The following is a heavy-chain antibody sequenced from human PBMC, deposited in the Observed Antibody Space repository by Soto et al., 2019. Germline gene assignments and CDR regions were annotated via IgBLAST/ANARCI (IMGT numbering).Heavy chain of an antibody. D-gene: IGHD3-3*01. Sequence: QVQLVESGGGVVQPGRSLRLSCAASGFTFSSYGMHWVRQAPGKGLEWVAVISYDGSNNYYADSVTGRFTISRDNSKNTLYMQMNSLRAEDTAVYYCAKAGSITIFVVVPSGLDVWAQGTTVTVS. CDR2: ISYDGSNN. CDR1: GFTFSSYG. V-gene: IGHV3-30*18. CDR3: AKAGSITIFVVVPSGLDV. J-gene: IGHJ6*02.